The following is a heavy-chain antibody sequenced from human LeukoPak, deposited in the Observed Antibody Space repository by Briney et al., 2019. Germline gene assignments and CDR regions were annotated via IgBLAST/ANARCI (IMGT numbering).Heavy chain of an antibody. CDR2: IKSKTDGGTT. J-gene: IGHJ4*02. CDR1: GFTFSSYT. V-gene: IGHV3-15*01. Sequence: GGSLRLSCAASGFTFSSYTMSWVRQAPGKGLEWVGRIKSKTDGGTTDYAAPVKGRFTISRDDSKNTLYLQMNSLKTEDTAVYYCTTTSDYGDHKRRGQGTLVTVSS. D-gene: IGHD4-17*01. CDR3: TTTSDYGDHKR.